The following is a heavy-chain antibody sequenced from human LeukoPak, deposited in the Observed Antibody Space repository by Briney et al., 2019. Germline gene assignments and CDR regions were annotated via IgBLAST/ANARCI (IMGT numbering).Heavy chain of an antibody. CDR1: GYTLTELS. J-gene: IGHJ4*02. V-gene: IGHV1-69*06. CDR3: ASDSMVRGVIFDY. Sequence: ASVKVSCKVSGYTLTELSMHWVRQAPGQGLEWMGGIIPIFGTANYAQKFQGRVTITADKSTSTAYMELSSLRSEDTAVYYCASDSMVRGVIFDYWGQGTLVTVSS. D-gene: IGHD3-10*01. CDR2: IIPIFGTA.